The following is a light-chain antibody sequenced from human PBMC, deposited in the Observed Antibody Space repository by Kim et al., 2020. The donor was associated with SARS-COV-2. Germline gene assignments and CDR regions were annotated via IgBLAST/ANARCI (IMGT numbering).Light chain of an antibody. CDR3: SSYIRSSSFA. V-gene: IGLV2-14*03. J-gene: IGLJ3*02. Sequence: GQSPTIACSISSSDIGTYRYVSWYQQHPGKAPKLIIYDVSERPSGVSYRFSGSKSGNTASLTISGLQAEDEGDYYCSSYIRSSSFAFGGGTKVTVL. CDR2: DVS. CDR1: SSDIGTYRY.